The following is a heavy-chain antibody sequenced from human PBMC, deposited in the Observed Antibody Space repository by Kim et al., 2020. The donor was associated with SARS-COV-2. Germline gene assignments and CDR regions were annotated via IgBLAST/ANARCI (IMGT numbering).Heavy chain of an antibody. J-gene: IGHJ6*02. CDR2: IGTAGDP. V-gene: IGHV3-13*05. D-gene: IGHD6-19*01. CDR3: ARAKAVAGHYGMDV. Sequence: GGSLRLSCAASGFTFSSYDMHWVRQATGKGLEWVSAIGTAGDPYYPGSVKGRFTISRENAKNSLYLQMNSLRAGDTAVYYCARAKAVAGHYGMDVWGQGTTVTVSS. CDR1: GFTFSSYD.